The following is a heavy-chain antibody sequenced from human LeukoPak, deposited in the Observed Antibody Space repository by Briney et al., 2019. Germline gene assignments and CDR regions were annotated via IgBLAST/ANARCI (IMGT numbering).Heavy chain of an antibody. D-gene: IGHD3-10*01. CDR3: AKDGGSGILY. CDR2: ISASGNPM. V-gene: IGHV3-48*03. J-gene: IGHJ4*02. Sequence: GGSLRLSCAASGFTFSNYEMNWVGRAPGKGLEWISYISASGNPMFYADSVKGRFTISRDNAKNSLYLQMNSLRAEDTAIYYCAKDGGSGILYWGQGTLVTVSS. CDR1: GFTFSNYE.